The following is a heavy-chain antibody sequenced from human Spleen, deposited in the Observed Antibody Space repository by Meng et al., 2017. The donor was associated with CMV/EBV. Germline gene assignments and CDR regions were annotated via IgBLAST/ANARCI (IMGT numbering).Heavy chain of an antibody. V-gene: IGHV5-51*01. J-gene: IGHJ3*02. CDR1: GNRFTNYW. CDR2: IYTCDSDT. Sequence: GESLKISCRGFGNRFTNYWNGWVRQMPGKGLEWMGMIYTCDSDTRYSPSFEGQVTISVDRSITTADLQWSSLKTSDTAIYYCARLGGDGYLDAFDIWGQGTMVTVSS. CDR3: ARLGGDGYLDAFDI. D-gene: IGHD5-24*01.